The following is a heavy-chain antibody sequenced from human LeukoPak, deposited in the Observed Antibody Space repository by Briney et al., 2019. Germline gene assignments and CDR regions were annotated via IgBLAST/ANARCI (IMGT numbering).Heavy chain of an antibody. CDR1: GGSISSSSYY. CDR2: IYYSGST. Sequence: SETLSLTCTVSGGSISSSSYYWGWIRQPPGKGLEWIWSIYYSGSTYYNPSLKSRVTISVDTSKNQFSLKLSSVTAADTAVYYCARQGFWSGHGMDVWGQGTTVTVSS. CDR3: ARQGFWSGHGMDV. V-gene: IGHV4-39*01. D-gene: IGHD3-3*01. J-gene: IGHJ6*02.